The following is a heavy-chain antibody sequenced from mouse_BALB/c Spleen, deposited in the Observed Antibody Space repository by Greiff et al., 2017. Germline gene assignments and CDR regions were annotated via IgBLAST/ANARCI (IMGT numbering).Heavy chain of an antibody. CDR1: GFTFSSYT. CDR3: ARVENWRFDY. Sequence: EVQGVESGGGLVKPGGSLKLSCAASGFTFSSYTMSWVRQSPEKRLEWVAEISSGGSYTYYPDTVTGRFTISRDNAKNTLYLEMSSLRSEDTAMYYCARVENWRFDYWGQGTTLTVSS. J-gene: IGHJ2*01. D-gene: IGHD4-1*01. CDR2: ISSGGSYT. V-gene: IGHV5-9-4*01.